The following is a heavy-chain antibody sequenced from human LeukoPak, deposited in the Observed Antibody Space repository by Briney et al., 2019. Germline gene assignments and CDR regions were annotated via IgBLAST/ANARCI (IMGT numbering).Heavy chain of an antibody. CDR2: INWNGGST. V-gene: IGHV3-20*04. CDR3: ARDRSGNWGAFDI. Sequence: PGGSLRLSCAASGFTFSSYWMSWVRQAPGKGLEWVSGINWNGGSTGYADSVKGRFTISRDNAKNSLYLQMNSLRAEDTALYYCARDRSGNWGAFDIWGQGTTVTVSS. D-gene: IGHD3-16*01. CDR1: GFTFSSYW. J-gene: IGHJ3*02.